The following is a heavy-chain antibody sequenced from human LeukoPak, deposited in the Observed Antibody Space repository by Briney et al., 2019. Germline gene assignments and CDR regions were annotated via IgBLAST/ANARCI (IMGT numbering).Heavy chain of an antibody. D-gene: IGHD5-18*01. CDR3: ARDTFGYSYGFID. Sequence: SETLSLTCTVSGGSISSYYWSWIRQPPGKGLEWIGYIYYSGSTNYNPSLKSRVTISVDTSKNQFSLKLSSVTAADTAVYYCARDTFGYSYGFIDWGQGTLVTVSS. J-gene: IGHJ4*02. CDR1: GGSISSYY. CDR2: IYYSGST. V-gene: IGHV4-59*01.